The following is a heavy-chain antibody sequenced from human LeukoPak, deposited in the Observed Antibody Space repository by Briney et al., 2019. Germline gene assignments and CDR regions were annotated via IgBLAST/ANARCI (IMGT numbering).Heavy chain of an antibody. Sequence: GGPLRLSCAARGFTLSSYAMGWVRQAPGKGLEWVSAISGSGGSTYYADSVKGRFTISRDNSKNTLYLQMNSLRAEDTAVYYCAKVSPYSSSGSFDYGGQGPLVTVSS. CDR1: GFTLSSYA. V-gene: IGHV3-23*01. CDR2: ISGSGGST. D-gene: IGHD6-13*01. J-gene: IGHJ4*02. CDR3: AKVSPYSSSGSFDY.